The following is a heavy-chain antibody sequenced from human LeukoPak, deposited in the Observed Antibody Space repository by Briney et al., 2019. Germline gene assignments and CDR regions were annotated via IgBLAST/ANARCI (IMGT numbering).Heavy chain of an antibody. CDR3: ARWARVVPAAIIEMGNYGSGSYNY. V-gene: IGHV1-2*02. D-gene: IGHD2-2*02. J-gene: IGHJ4*02. CDR2: INPNSGGT. CDR1: GYTFTDYY. Sequence: GASVKVSCKASGYTFTDYYMHWVRQAPGQGLEWMGWINPNSGGTNYAQKFQGRVTMTRDTSISTAYMELSRLRSDDTAVYYCARWARVVPAAIIEMGNYGSGSYNYWGQGTLVTVSS.